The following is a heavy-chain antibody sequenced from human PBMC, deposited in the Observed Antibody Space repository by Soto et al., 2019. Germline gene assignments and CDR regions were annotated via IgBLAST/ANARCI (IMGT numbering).Heavy chain of an antibody. J-gene: IGHJ4*02. D-gene: IGHD3-10*01. CDR1: GGTFSSYA. CDR3: ARGGGTMVRGVIITLYFDY. Sequence: QVQLVQSGAEVKKPGSSVKVSCKASGGTFSSYAISWVRQAPGQGLEWMGGIIPIFGTANYAQKFQGRVTITADESTSTAYMELSSLRSEDTAVYYCARGGGTMVRGVIITLYFDYWVQGTLVTVSS. CDR2: IIPIFGTA. V-gene: IGHV1-69*01.